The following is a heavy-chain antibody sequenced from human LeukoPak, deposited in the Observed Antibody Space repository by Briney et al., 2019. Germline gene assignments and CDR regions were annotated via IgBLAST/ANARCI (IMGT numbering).Heavy chain of an antibody. CDR2: IYTSGST. Sequence: SETLSLTCTVSGGSISSYYWSWIRQPAGKGLEWIGRIYTSGSTNYNPSLKSRVTMSVDTSKNQFSLKLSSATAADTAVYYCARDHSSGWYQDGMDVWGQGTTVTVSS. J-gene: IGHJ6*02. V-gene: IGHV4-4*07. CDR3: ARDHSSGWYQDGMDV. D-gene: IGHD6-19*01. CDR1: GGSISSYY.